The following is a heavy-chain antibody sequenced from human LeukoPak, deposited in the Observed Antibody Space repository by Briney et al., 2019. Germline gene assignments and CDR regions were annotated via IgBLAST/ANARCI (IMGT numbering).Heavy chain of an antibody. CDR1: GDSVSSNSAA. CDR2: TYYRSKWYN. Sequence: SQTLSLTCAISGDSVSSNSAAWNWIRQSPSRGLEWLGRTYYRSKWYNDYAVSVKSRIAINPDTSKNQFSLQLNSVTPEDTAVYYCARDPFDYKAAVQNYYYMDVWGKGTTVTVSS. D-gene: IGHD4-11*01. V-gene: IGHV6-1*01. J-gene: IGHJ6*03. CDR3: ARDPFDYKAAVQNYYYMDV.